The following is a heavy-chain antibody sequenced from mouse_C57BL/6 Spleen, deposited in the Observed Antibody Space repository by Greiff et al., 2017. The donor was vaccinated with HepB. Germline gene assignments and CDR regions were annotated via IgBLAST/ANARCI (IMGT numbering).Heavy chain of an antibody. Sequence: VKLQQSGAELVRPGTSVKVSCKASGYAFTNYLIEWVKQRPGQGLEWIGVINPGSGGTNYNEKFKGKATLTADKSSSTAYMQLSSLTSEDSAVYFCAREGDYGSLDYWGQGTSVTVSS. V-gene: IGHV1-54*01. CDR1: GYAFTNYL. J-gene: IGHJ4*01. CDR3: AREGDYGSLDY. CDR2: INPGSGGT. D-gene: IGHD1-1*01.